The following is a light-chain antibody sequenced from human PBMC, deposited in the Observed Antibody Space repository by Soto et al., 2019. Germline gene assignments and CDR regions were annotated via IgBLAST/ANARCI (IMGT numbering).Light chain of an antibody. J-gene: IGKJ4*01. Sequence: DIQMTQSPSSLSASLGDRVTITCRASQGIGVYLAWFQQKPGKVPKLLIYAASTLQSGVPSRFSGSGSGTDFTLTIFSLLPEDVATYYCQKYNSAPLTFGGGTKVDIK. CDR1: QGIGVY. CDR3: QKYNSAPLT. CDR2: AAS. V-gene: IGKV1-27*01.